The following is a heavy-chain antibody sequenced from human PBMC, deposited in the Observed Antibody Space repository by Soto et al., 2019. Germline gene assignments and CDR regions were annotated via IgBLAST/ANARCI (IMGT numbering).Heavy chain of an antibody. CDR2: IRSKANSYAT. J-gene: IGHJ6*02. V-gene: IGHV3-73*01. D-gene: IGHD3-3*01. Sequence: GPLRLSCAASGFTFSGSAMHWVRQASGKRLEWVGRIRSKANSYATAYAASVKGRFTISRDDSKNTAYLQMNSLKTGDTAVYYCIYDFWSSTYGMDVWGQGTTVTVSS. CDR3: IYDFWSSTYGMDV. CDR1: GFTFSGSA.